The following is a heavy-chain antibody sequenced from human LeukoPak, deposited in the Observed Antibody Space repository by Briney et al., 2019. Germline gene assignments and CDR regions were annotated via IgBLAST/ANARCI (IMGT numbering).Heavy chain of an antibody. CDR2: IYHSGST. D-gene: IGHD4-17*01. V-gene: IGHV4-59*08. CDR3: AKKGRTYTDYGGYYDYMDV. CDR1: GGSISSDY. J-gene: IGHJ6*03. Sequence: PSETLSLTCTVSGGSISSDYWTWIRQPPGKGLVWIGYIYHSGSTKYNPSLKSRVTISVATSKNQFSLNLRSVTATDTAVYYCAKKGRTYTDYGGYYDYMDVWGKGTTVTVS.